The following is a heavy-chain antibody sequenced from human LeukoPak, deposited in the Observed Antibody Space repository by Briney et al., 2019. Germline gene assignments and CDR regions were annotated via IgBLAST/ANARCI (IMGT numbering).Heavy chain of an antibody. Sequence: ASVKVSCKASGYTFGIYGISWVRQAPGQGLEWMAWISPYDGDTNYAQKFEGRVTMTTETSTNTAYMELRSLRSAETAIYYCARDDCTRGGDCYKEDLFDPWGQGTLVTVSA. CDR1: GYTFGIYG. CDR3: ARDDCTRGGDCYKEDLFDP. D-gene: IGHD2-21*02. V-gene: IGHV1-18*01. J-gene: IGHJ5*02. CDR2: ISPYDGDT.